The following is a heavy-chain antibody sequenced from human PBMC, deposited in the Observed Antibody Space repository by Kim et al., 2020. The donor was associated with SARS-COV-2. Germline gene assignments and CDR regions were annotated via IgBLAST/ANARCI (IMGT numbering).Heavy chain of an antibody. CDR3: AATKRSIAAVPGYYFDY. D-gene: IGHD6-13*01. CDR1: GGSISSYY. V-gene: IGHV4-59*01. J-gene: IGHJ4*02. Sequence: SETLSLTCTVSGGSISSYYWSWIRQPPGKGLEWIGYIYYSGSTNYNPSLKSRVTISVDTSKNQFSLKLSSVTAADTAVYYCAATKRSIAAVPGYYFDYWGQGTLVTVSS. CDR2: IYYSGST.